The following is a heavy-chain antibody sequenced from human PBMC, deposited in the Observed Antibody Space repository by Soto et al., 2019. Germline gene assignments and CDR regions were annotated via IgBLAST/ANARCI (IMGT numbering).Heavy chain of an antibody. Sequence: TSETLSLTCTVSGGSISSGDYYWSWIRQPPGKGLEWIGYIYYSGSTYYNPSLKSRVTISVDTSKNQFSLKLSSVTAADTAMYYCARGETQGSSNWFDPWGQGTLVTVSS. CDR1: GGSISSGDYY. CDR2: IYYSGST. V-gene: IGHV4-30-4*01. D-gene: IGHD6-6*01. CDR3: ARGETQGSSNWFDP. J-gene: IGHJ5*02.